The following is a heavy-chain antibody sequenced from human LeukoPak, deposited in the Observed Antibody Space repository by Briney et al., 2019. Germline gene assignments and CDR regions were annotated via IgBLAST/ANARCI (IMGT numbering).Heavy chain of an antibody. V-gene: IGHV4-34*01. CDR2: INHSGST. D-gene: IGHD6-13*01. CDR3: AGLSIAAAGYYFDY. Sequence: SETLSLTCAVYGGSFSGYYWSWIRQPPGKGLEWIGEINHSGSTNYNPSLKSRVTISVDTSKNQFSLKLSSVTAADTAVYYCAGLSIAAAGYYFDYWGQGTLVTVSS. CDR1: GGSFSGYY. J-gene: IGHJ4*02.